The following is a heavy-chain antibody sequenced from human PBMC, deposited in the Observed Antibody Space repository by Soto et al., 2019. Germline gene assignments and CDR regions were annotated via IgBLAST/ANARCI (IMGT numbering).Heavy chain of an antibody. CDR2: IHSGGTT. CDR3: ARGPSGDKVDY. V-gene: IGHV4-30-4*01. CDR1: GASISNGYYS. D-gene: IGHD1-26*01. J-gene: IGHJ4*02. Sequence: QVQLQEPGPRLVEPSHTLSLTCTVSGASISNGYYSWSWIRQSPGTGLEWIGHIHSGGTTYSNPSLKSRLTISVDMSKNQFSRKLSSLTAADTAVYSCARGPSGDKVDYWGQGTLVTVSS.